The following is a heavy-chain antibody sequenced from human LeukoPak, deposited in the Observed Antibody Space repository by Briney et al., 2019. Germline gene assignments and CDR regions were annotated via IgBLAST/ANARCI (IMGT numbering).Heavy chain of an antibody. V-gene: IGHV1-69*13. CDR1: GGTFSSYA. Sequence: GASVKVSCKASGGTFSSYAITRVRQAPGQGLEWVGGILPSFGTAKYAQSFQGRVTITADESTTTAYMDLSSLRSEDTAVYYCARGGNSGNYRRPFDYWGRGTLVTVSS. D-gene: IGHD1-26*01. CDR3: ARGGNSGNYRRPFDY. CDR2: ILPSFGTA. J-gene: IGHJ4*02.